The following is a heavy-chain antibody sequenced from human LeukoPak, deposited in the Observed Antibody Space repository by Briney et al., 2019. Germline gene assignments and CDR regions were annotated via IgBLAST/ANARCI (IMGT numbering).Heavy chain of an antibody. CDR3: AREMGGTGAFDI. Sequence: GGSLRLSCAASGFTFSSYGMHWVRQAPGKGLEWVAFIRYDGSNKYYTDSVKGRFTISRDNSKNTLYLQMNSLRAEDTAVYYCAREMGGTGAFDIWGQGTMVTVSS. CDR1: GFTFSSYG. CDR2: IRYDGSNK. J-gene: IGHJ3*02. V-gene: IGHV3-30*02. D-gene: IGHD1-1*01.